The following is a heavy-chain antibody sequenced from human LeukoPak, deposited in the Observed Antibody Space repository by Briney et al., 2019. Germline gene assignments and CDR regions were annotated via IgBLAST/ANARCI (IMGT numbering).Heavy chain of an antibody. CDR1: GYTFTGYY. V-gene: IGHV1-2*06. J-gene: IGHJ4*02. CDR2: IDPNSGGT. D-gene: IGHD2-8*01. Sequence: ASVKVSCKASGYTFTGYYMHWVRQAPGQGLEWMGRIDPNSGGTKYAQKFQGRVTMTRDTSISTAYMELSSLRSDDVAVYYCARDSRVSGDYWGQGTLVTVSS. CDR3: ARDSRVSGDY.